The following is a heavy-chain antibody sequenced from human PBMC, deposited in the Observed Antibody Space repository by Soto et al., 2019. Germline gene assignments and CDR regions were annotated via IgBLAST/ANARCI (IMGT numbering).Heavy chain of an antibody. Sequence: EVQLVESGGGLVQPGGSLRLSCAASGFTFNSYWISWVRQAPGKGLEWVANIKQDGSEKYYVDSVKGRFTTSRDNAKNSLYLQMNFLRDEDTAVYYWARGYDTWSAYCLYFDPGGQGTLVTVSS. CDR1: GFTFNSYW. J-gene: IGHJ5*02. V-gene: IGHV3-7*05. CDR2: IKQDGSEK. CDR3: ARGYDTWSAYCLYFDP. D-gene: IGHD3-3*01.